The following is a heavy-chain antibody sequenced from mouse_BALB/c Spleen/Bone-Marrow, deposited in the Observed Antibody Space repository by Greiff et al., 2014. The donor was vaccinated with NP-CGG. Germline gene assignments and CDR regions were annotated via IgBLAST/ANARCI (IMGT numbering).Heavy chain of an antibody. V-gene: IGHV1S56*01. CDR2: IYPGNVNT. CDR3: ARRFITTTHWYFDV. Sequence: QVQLQQSGPELVKPGASVRISCKASGFTFTGYFIHWMKERPGQGLEWIGWIYPGNVNTNYNEKFKGKATLTADKSSTTAYMQLSSLTSEDSAVYFCARRFITTTHWYFDVWGAGTTVTVSS. J-gene: IGHJ1*01. D-gene: IGHD1-2*01. CDR1: GFTFTGYF.